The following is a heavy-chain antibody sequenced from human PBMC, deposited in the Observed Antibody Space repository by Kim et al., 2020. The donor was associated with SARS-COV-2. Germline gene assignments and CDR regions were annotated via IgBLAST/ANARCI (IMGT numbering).Heavy chain of an antibody. CDR2: INHSGST. CDR1: GGSFSGYY. CDR3: ARGRGYYYGSGSYYYFDY. D-gene: IGHD3-10*01. J-gene: IGHJ4*01. V-gene: IGHV4-34*01. Sequence: SETLSLTCAVYGGSFSGYYWSWIRQPPGKGLEWIGEINHSGSTNYNPSLKSRVTISVDTSKNQFSLKLSSVTAADTAVYYCARGRGYYYGSGSYYYFDY.